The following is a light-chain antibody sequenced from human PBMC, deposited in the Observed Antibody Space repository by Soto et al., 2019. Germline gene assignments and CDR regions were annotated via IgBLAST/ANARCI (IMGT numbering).Light chain of an antibody. V-gene: IGKV1-39*01. CDR2: ATP. Sequence: DIQMTQSPSSLSASVGDRVTITCRASQNIRSYLNWYQQKPGKAPKLLIYATPSLQTGITSRFNDIGSGTDFNLAISGLQPEDLNTYYCKKGYSSRLTSGKGTKVENK. CDR1: QNIRSY. J-gene: IGKJ1*01. CDR3: KKGYSSRLT.